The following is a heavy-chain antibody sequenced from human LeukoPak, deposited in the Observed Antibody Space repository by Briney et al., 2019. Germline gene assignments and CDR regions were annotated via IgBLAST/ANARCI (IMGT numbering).Heavy chain of an antibody. CDR2: INHSGST. CDR1: GGSFSGYY. Sequence: PSETLSLTCAVYGGSFSGYYWSWICQPPGKGLEWIGEINHSGSTNYNPSLKSRVTISVDTSKNQFSLKLSSVTAADTAVYYCARNPNWRYFDRFDPWGQGTLVTVSS. V-gene: IGHV4-34*01. D-gene: IGHD3-9*01. J-gene: IGHJ5*02. CDR3: ARNPNWRYFDRFDP.